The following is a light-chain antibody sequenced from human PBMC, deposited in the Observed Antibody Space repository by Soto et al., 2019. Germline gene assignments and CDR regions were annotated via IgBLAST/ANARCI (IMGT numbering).Light chain of an antibody. J-gene: IGKJ1*01. V-gene: IGKV2-30*02. Sequence: DVVMTQSPLSLPVTLGQPASISCRSSQSLIHSDGNTYLSWFQQRPGQSPRRLIYEVSDRDSGVPDRFTGSGSGTDFTLEISRVEAEDVGVYYCMQGTHWPRTFGQGTEVEIK. CDR2: EVS. CDR3: MQGTHWPRT. CDR1: QSLIHSDGNTY.